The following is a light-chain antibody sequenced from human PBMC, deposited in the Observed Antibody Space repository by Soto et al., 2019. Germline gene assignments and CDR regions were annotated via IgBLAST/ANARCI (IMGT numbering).Light chain of an antibody. V-gene: IGLV2-8*01. CDR3: SSYAGSSNSLV. CDR2: DVT. Sequence: QSALTQPPSASGSPGQSVTISCTGTSSDVGGYNYVSWYQQHPGKAPKLMIYDVTKRPSGVPDRFSGSKSGNTASLTVSGLQAEDEADYYRSSYAGSSNSLVFGGGTKVTVL. CDR1: SSDVGGYNY. J-gene: IGLJ2*01.